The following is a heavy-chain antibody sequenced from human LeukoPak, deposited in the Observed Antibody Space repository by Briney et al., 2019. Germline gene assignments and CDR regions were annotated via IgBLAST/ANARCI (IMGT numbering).Heavy chain of an antibody. CDR3: ATARGYGSGSYGVPFDY. CDR1: GYTFTGYY. J-gene: IGHJ4*02. D-gene: IGHD3-10*01. V-gene: IGHV1-2*02. Sequence: GASVKVSCKASGYTFTGYYMHWVRRAPGQGLEWMGWINHNSGGTNYAQKFQGRVTMTRDTSISTAYMELSRLRSDDTAVYYCATARGYGSGSYGVPFDYWGQGTLVTVSS. CDR2: INHNSGGT.